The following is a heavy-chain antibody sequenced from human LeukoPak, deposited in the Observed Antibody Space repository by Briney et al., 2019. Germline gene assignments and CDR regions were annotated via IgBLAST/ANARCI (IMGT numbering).Heavy chain of an antibody. D-gene: IGHD6-6*01. CDR1: GGSLSSYY. V-gene: IGHV4-4*07. J-gene: IGHJ4*02. Sequence: PSETLSLTCTVSGGSLSSYYCSWIRQPAGKGLEWIGRIYTSGSTNYNPSLKSRVTMSVDTSKNQFSLKLSSVTAADTAVYYCARVFPEQLAFDYWGQGTLVTVSS. CDR3: ARVFPEQLAFDY. CDR2: IYTSGST.